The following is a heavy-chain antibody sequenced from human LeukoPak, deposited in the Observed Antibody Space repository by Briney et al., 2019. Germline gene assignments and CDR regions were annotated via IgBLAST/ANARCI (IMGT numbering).Heavy chain of an antibody. CDR1: GFTFSSYW. D-gene: IGHD2-8*01. V-gene: IGHV3-7*03. Sequence: GGSLRLSCAASGFTFSSYWMSWVRQAPGKGLEWVANIKQDGSEKYYVDSVRGRFTISRDNAKNSLYLQMNTLRAEDTAVYFCARVPMDGVAYWGQGTLVSVSS. J-gene: IGHJ4*02. CDR3: ARVPMDGVAY. CDR2: IKQDGSEK.